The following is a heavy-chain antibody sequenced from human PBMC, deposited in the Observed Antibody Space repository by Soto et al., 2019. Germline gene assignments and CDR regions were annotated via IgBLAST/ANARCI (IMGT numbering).Heavy chain of an antibody. J-gene: IGHJ4*02. D-gene: IGHD6-19*01. Sequence: QVQLVESGGGVVQPGRSLKLSCAASEFTFSSYTMYWVRQAPGKGLEWVAGISNDGGNTYSPDSVKGRFTISRDNSKNTLYLEMNSLRAEDTAVYYCAREWRMSVSAPGYWGQGTLVTVSS. CDR3: AREWRMSVSAPGY. CDR2: ISNDGGNT. V-gene: IGHV3-30-3*01. CDR1: EFTFSSYT.